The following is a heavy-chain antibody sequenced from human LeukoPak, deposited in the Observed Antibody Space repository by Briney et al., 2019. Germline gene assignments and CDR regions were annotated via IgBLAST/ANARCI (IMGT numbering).Heavy chain of an antibody. J-gene: IGHJ5*02. CDR3: ARDWRYSNYVAANWFDP. CDR1: GFTFSSYW. CDR2: INSDGSST. D-gene: IGHD4-11*01. Sequence: GGSLRLSCAASGFTFSSYWMYWVRQAPGKGLVWVSCINSDGSSTRYADSVKGRFTISRDNAKNTLYLQMNSLRAEDTAVYYCARDWRYSNYVAANWFDPWGQGTLVTVSS. V-gene: IGHV3-74*01.